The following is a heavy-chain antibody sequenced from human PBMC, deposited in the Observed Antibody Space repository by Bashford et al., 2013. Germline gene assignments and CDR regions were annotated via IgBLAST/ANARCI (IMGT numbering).Heavy chain of an antibody. V-gene: IGHV4-31*02. Sequence: YTSWIRQPPGKGLEWIGYIYYSGSTYYNPSLKSRVTISVDTSKNQFSLKLSSVTAADTAVYYCARGEQIYYYGMDVWGQGTTVTVSS. J-gene: IGHJ6*02. CDR3: ARGEQIYYYGMDV. CDR1: Y. CDR2: IYYSGST. D-gene: IGHD6-13*01.